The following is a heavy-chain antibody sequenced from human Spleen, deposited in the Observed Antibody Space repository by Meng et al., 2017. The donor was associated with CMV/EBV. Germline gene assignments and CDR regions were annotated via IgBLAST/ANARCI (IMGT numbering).Heavy chain of an antibody. Sequence: SCAASGFTFSDSYMSWIRQAPGKGLEWVSYISASGSTMYYADSVKGRFTISRDNAKNSLFLQMNSLRAEDTAVYYCARGCSTTNCYSYWGQGTLVTVSS. V-gene: IGHV3-11*01. CDR3: ARGCSTTNCYSY. J-gene: IGHJ4*02. CDR1: GFTFSDSY. CDR2: ISASGSTM. D-gene: IGHD2-2*01.